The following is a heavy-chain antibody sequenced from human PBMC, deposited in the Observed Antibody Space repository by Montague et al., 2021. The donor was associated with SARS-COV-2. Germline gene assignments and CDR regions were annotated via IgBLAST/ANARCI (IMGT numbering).Heavy chain of an antibody. CDR2: NSDRGRS. CDR1: GGSVGGYF. J-gene: IGHJ6*02. CDR3: AREYRLQYWEWTGTRYDYYGMDI. V-gene: IGHV4-59*02. D-gene: IGHD4-11*01. Sequence: ETLSLTCTVSGGSVGGYFWSWIRQPPGKGLEWIGFNSDRGRSNYNPSLRSRVAISIDTANNRLSLNLGSVTAADTAVYYCAREYRLQYWEWTGTRYDYYGMDIWGQGTTVTVSS.